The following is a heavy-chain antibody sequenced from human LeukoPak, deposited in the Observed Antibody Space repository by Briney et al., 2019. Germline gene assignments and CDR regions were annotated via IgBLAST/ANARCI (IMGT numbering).Heavy chain of an antibody. V-gene: IGHV3-23*01. J-gene: IGHJ4*02. CDR3: AKRGGHYGSGSYYNLEYYFDY. CDR2: ISGSGGST. D-gene: IGHD3-10*01. Sequence: GGSLRLSCAASGFTFSSYAMSWVRQAPGKGLEWVSAISGSGGSTYYADSVKGRFTISRDNSKNTLYLQMNSLRAEDTAVYYCAKRGGHYGSGSYYNLEYYFDYWGQGTLVTVSS. CDR1: GFTFSSYA.